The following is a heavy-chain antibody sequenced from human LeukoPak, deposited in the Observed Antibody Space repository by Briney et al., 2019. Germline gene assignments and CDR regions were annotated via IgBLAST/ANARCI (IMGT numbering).Heavy chain of an antibody. CDR2: LNNSNSYL. V-gene: IGHV3-21*01. D-gene: IGHD3-10*01. CDR3: ARDGHCGSGSYSFDY. Sequence: GGSLRLPCRSSGFPFRSYLMKWVRHAPGKGVEWGSSLNNSNSYLYYADSVKGRLNISRNNVKNSMYLQMNRLRAEDKAVYYCARDGHCGSGSYSFDYWGQGTLVTVSS. J-gene: IGHJ4*02. CDR1: GFPFRSYL.